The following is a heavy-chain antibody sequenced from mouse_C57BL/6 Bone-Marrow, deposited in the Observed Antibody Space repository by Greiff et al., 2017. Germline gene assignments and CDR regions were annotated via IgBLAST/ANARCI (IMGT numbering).Heavy chain of an antibody. Sequence: EVQLVESGGDLVKPGGSLKLSCAASGFTFSSYGMSWVRQTPDKRLEWVATISSGGSYTYYPDSVKGRFTISRDNAKNTLYLQMSSLKSEDTAMYYCAREGLLLWDFDVWGTGTTVTVSS. J-gene: IGHJ1*03. CDR3: AREGLLLWDFDV. V-gene: IGHV5-6*01. D-gene: IGHD1-1*02. CDR2: ISSGGSYT. CDR1: GFTFSSYG.